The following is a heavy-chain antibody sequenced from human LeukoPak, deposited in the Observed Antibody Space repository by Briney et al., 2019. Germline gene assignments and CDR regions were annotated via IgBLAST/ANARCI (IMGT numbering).Heavy chain of an antibody. V-gene: IGHV3-53*01. CDR2: TYSNGRT. CDR1: GFTVSSNY. J-gene: IGHJ4*02. Sequence: GGSLRLSCAASGFTVSSNYMSWVRQAPGKGLEWVSVTYSNGRTYYADSVKGRFTISRDNSKNTLYLQMNSLRAEDAAVYYCAKVTTVRGNYYFDYWGQGTLVTVSS. D-gene: IGHD3-16*01. CDR3: AKVTTVRGNYYFDY.